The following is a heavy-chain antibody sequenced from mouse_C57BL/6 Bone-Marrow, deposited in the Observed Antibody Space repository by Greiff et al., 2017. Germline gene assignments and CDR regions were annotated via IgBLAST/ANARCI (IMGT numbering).Heavy chain of an antibody. D-gene: IGHD2-5*01. CDR2: IRLKSDNYAT. CDR1: GFTFSNYW. V-gene: IGHV6-3*01. Sequence: EVNVVESGGGLVQPGGSMKLSCVASGFTFSNYWMNWVRQSPEKGLEWVAQIRLKSDNYATHYAESVKGRFTISRDDSKSSVYLQMNNLRAEDTGIYYCTGYYSNYVGAMDYWGQGTSVTVSS. J-gene: IGHJ4*01. CDR3: TGYYSNYVGAMDY.